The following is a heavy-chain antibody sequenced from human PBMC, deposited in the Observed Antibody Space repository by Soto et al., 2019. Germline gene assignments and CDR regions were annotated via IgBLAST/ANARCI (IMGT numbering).Heavy chain of an antibody. J-gene: IGHJ6*02. CDR1: GYTFTSYG. V-gene: IGHV1-18*04. D-gene: IGHD3-22*01. CDR2: ISAYNGNT. CDR3: ARDYYDSSGYEGYYYGMDA. Sequence: GASVKVSCKASGYTFTSYGISWVRQAPGQGLEWMGWISAYNGNTNYAQKLQGRVTMTTDTSTSTAYMELRSLRSDDTAVYYCARDYYDSSGYEGYYYGMDAWGQGTTVTVSS.